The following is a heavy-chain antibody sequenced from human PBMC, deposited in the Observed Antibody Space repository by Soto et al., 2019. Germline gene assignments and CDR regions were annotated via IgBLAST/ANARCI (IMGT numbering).Heavy chain of an antibody. Sequence: GASVKVSCKASGYTFTSYGISWVRQAPGQGLEWMGWISAYNGNTNYAQKLQGRVTMTTDTSTSTAYMELSSLRSEDTAVYYCATVFRGYSYANFDYWGQGTLVTVSS. D-gene: IGHD5-18*01. CDR1: GYTFTSYG. V-gene: IGHV1-18*01. CDR3: ATVFRGYSYANFDY. CDR2: ISAYNGNT. J-gene: IGHJ4*02.